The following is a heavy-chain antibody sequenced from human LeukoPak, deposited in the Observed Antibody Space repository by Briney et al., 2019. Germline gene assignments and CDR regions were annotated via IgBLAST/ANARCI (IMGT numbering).Heavy chain of an antibody. CDR3: ARDPSLGLYTGGMEAFDI. CDR1: GYTFTSYG. CDR2: ISAYNGNT. Sequence: GSVKVFCKTSGYTFTSYGISWVRQAPGQGLEWMGGISAYNGNTNYAQKLQGRVTMTTDTSTSTAYMELRSLRSDDTAVYYCARDPSLGLYTGGMEAFDIWGQGTMVTVSS. D-gene: IGHD3-16*01. V-gene: IGHV1-18*01. J-gene: IGHJ3*02.